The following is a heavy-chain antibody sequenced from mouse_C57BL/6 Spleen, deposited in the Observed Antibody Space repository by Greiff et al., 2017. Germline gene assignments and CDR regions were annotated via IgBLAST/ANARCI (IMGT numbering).Heavy chain of an antibody. CDR3: ARHGEGYAMDY. CDR1: GFTFSSYG. J-gene: IGHJ4*01. CDR2: ISSGGSYT. V-gene: IGHV5-6*01. Sequence: EVKLQESGGDLVKPGGSLKLSCAASGFTFSSYGMSWVRQTPDKRLEWVATISSGGSYTYYPDSVKGRFTISRDNAKNTLYLQMSSLKSEDTAMYYCARHGEGYAMDYWGQGTSVTVSS.